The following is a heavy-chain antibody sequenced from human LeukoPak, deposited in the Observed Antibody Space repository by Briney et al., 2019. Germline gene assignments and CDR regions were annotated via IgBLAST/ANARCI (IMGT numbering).Heavy chain of an antibody. CDR3: AKMLRPAAGINWFDP. V-gene: IGHV3-23*01. Sequence: GGSLRLSCAASGFTFSSYAMSWVRQAPGKRLEWVSAISGSGGSTYYADSVKGRFTISRDNSKNTLYLQMNSLRAEDTAVYYCAKMLRPAAGINWFDPWGQGTLVTVSS. D-gene: IGHD6-13*01. CDR1: GFTFSSYA. J-gene: IGHJ5*02. CDR2: ISGSGGST.